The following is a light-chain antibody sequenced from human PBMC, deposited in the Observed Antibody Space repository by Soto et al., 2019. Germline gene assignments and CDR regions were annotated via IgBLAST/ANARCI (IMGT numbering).Light chain of an antibody. V-gene: IGKV1-9*01. CDR2: AAS. Sequence: DTPLTQSPSFLSASVGHRVTIACRASQDVSRSVGWYQQKPGTAPKLLISAASTLNSGVPSRFSGSGSGTDFTLTINSLQPEEFATYYCQQLWTYPLTFGGGTKVEI. CDR3: QQLWTYPLT. CDR1: QDVSRS. J-gene: IGKJ4*01.